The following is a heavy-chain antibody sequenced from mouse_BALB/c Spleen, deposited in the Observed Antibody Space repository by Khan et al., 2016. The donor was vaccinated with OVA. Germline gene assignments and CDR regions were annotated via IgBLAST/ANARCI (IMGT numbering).Heavy chain of an antibody. Sequence: VQLKQSGPGLVAPSQSLSITCTVSGFSLTSYYVHWVRQPPGKGLEWLGVIWAGGSTNYNSALISRLSIITDNSYNKVFLQMISLQTDDTAMYYWGRYEDIWGQGTTLTVSS. D-gene: IGHD2-12*01. J-gene: IGHJ2*01. CDR1: GFSLTSYY. CDR3: GRYEDI. CDR2: IWAGGST. V-gene: IGHV2-9*02.